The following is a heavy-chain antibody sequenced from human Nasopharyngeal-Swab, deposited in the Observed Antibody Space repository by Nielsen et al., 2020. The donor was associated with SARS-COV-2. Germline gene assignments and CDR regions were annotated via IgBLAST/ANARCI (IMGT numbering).Heavy chain of an antibody. CDR3: ARLPMRAASGRGAFDI. D-gene: IGHD6-13*01. Sequence: GESLKISCKASGYNFATYWIGWVRQMPGEGLRWMVPIYPGDSDTRYSPSLQGQVTLPADRSITTAYLQWSSLKASDTAMYYCARLPMRAASGRGAFDIWGQGTMVTVSS. J-gene: IGHJ3*02. CDR2: IYPGDSDT. V-gene: IGHV5-51*01. CDR1: GYNFATYW.